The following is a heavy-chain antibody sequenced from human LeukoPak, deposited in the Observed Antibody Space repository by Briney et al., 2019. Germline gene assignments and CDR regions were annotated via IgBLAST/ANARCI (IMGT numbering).Heavy chain of an antibody. CDR1: GGSISSYY. Sequence: SETLSLTCTVSGGSISSYYWSWIRQPPGKGLEWIGYIYYSGSTNYNPSLKSRVTISVDTSKNQFSLKLSSVTAADTAVYYCARVGQRGYYFDYWGQGTLVTVSS. CDR2: IYYSGST. J-gene: IGHJ4*02. D-gene: IGHD6-25*01. CDR3: ARVGQRGYYFDY. V-gene: IGHV4-59*01.